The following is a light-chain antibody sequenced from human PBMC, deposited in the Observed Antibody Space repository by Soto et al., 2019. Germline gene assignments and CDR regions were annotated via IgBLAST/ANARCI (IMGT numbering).Light chain of an antibody. CDR1: QSVSSN. J-gene: IGKJ2*01. CDR3: QHYNNWPPLYT. V-gene: IGKV3-15*01. Sequence: EIVMTQSPATLSVSTGERATLSCRASQSVSSNLAWYQQKPGHAPRLLLCGASTRATGIPARFSGSGSGTEFTLTISSLQSEDFAVYYCQHYNNWPPLYTFGQGTKLEIK. CDR2: GAS.